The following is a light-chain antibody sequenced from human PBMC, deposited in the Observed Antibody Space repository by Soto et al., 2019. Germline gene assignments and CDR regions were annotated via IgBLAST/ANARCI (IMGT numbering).Light chain of an antibody. J-gene: IGKJ1*01. V-gene: IGKV3-20*01. CDR3: QQYGSSPWT. Sequence: EIVLTQSPGTLSLSPGERATLSCRASQSVSSNYLAWYQQKPGQAPRLLIYTASSRATGIPDRVSGSGSGTDFTLTISRLEPEDFAVYYCQQYGSSPWTFGQGTKVEIK. CDR1: QSVSSNY. CDR2: TAS.